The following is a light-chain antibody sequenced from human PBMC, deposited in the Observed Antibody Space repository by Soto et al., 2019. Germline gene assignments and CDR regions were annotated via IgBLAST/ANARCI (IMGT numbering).Light chain of an antibody. V-gene: IGKV3-11*01. Sequence: EIVLTQSPATLSLSPGERATLSCRASQSVSSYLAWYHQKPGQAPRLLIYDASNRATGIPARFSGSGSGTDFTLTISSLEPEDFAVYYCQQRSNWPPVWTFGQGTKVEIK. CDR1: QSVSSY. J-gene: IGKJ1*01. CDR3: QQRSNWPPVWT. CDR2: DAS.